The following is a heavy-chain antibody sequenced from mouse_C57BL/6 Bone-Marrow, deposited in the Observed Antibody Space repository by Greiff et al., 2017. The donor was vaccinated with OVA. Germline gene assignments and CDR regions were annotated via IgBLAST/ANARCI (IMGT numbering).Heavy chain of an antibody. J-gene: IGHJ1*03. CDR3: TRIYYDYDLYFDV. Sequence: VHVKQSGTVLARPGASVKMSCKTSGYTFTSYWMHWVKQRPGQGLEWIGAIYPGNSDTSYNQKFKGKAKLTAVTSASTAYMELSSLTNEDSAVYYCTRIYYDYDLYFDVWGTGTTVTVSS. CDR1: GYTFTSYW. D-gene: IGHD2-4*01. CDR2: IYPGNSDT. V-gene: IGHV1-5*01.